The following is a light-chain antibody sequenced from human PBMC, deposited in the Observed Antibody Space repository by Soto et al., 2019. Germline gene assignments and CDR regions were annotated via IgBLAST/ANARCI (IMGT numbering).Light chain of an antibody. J-gene: IGKJ1*01. CDR2: DAS. CDR1: QSIRTW. V-gene: IGKV1-5*01. CDR3: QQYNTNPWT. Sequence: DIQMTQSPSTLSASVGDRVTITCRASQSIRTWLAWYQQKPGKAPKLLIYDASSLKSGVPSRFSGGGSGTEFTLTISSLQPADFTTYYCQQYNTNPWTFGQGTKVDIK.